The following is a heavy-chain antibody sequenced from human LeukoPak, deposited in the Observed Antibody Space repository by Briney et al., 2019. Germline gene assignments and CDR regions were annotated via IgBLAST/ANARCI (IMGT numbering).Heavy chain of an antibody. V-gene: IGHV4-59*01. D-gene: IGHD2-15*01. Sequence: SETLSLTCTVSGGSISSYYWSWIRQPPGKGLEWIGYIYYSGSTNYNPSLKSRVTISVDTSKNQFSLKLSSVTAADTAVYYCARDEGDGSYFDNWGQGTLVTVSS. CDR2: IYYSGST. CDR1: GGSISSYY. CDR3: ARDEGDGSYFDN. J-gene: IGHJ4*02.